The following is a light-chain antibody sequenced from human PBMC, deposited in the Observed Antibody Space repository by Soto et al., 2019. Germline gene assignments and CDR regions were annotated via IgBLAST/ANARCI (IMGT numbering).Light chain of an antibody. Sequence: EIVMTQSPATLSVSPGERATLSCRASQSVSSNLAWYQQKPGQAPRLLIYGASTRATGIPARFSGSGSGTEFNLTISSLQSEDFAVYYRQQYNNWPLTFGQGTKLEIK. CDR2: GAS. J-gene: IGKJ2*01. CDR1: QSVSSN. V-gene: IGKV3-15*01. CDR3: QQYNNWPLT.